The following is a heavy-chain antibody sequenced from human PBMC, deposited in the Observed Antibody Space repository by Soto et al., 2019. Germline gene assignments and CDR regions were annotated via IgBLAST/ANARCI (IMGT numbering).Heavy chain of an antibody. CDR2: ISSDGGTT. D-gene: IGHD4-17*01. V-gene: IGHV3-64*07. CDR3: ARAEEVTTIFAVHYFYDS. Sequence: EVQLVESGGALVQPGGSLRLSCAASGFTFSNYAMHWVRQAPGKGLDYVSAISSDGGTTYYRDSVRGRFTISRDNSRNTLFLQMGSLSAEDMGVYFCARAEEVTTIFAVHYFYDSWGQGTRLTVSS. J-gene: IGHJ4*02. CDR1: GFTFSNYA.